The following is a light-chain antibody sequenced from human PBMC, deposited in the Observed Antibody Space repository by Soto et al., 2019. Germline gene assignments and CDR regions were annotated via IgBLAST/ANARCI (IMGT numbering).Light chain of an antibody. CDR2: AAS. V-gene: IGKV1-39*01. CDR3: QPSYPSALT. Sequence: DIQMTQSPSSLSASVGDRVTITCRASQSISSYLNWYQQKPGKPPKLLIYAASSLQSGVPSRFSGSGSGTDSTLTISSRQLPDFATPYYQPSYPSALTFGGGTNVEIK. J-gene: IGKJ4*01. CDR1: QSISSY.